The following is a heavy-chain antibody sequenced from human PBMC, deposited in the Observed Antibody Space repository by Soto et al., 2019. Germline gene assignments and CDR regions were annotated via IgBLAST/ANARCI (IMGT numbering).Heavy chain of an antibody. CDR1: GYTFTNYG. D-gene: IGHD3-10*01. Sequence: ASVKVSCKASGYTFTNYGFSWVRQAPGQGLQWVGWISAYNGDTNYAQRFQGRVTLTTDTSTTTAYMELRSLTSDDTAVYYCARDPPKSYGSGKGDYWGQGTPVTVS. V-gene: IGHV1-18*01. J-gene: IGHJ4*02. CDR2: ISAYNGDT. CDR3: ARDPPKSYGSGKGDY.